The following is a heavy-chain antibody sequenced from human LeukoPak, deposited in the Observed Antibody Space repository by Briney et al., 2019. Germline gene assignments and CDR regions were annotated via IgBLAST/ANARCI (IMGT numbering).Heavy chain of an antibody. V-gene: IGHV4-39*01. Sequence: PSETLSLTCTVSGGSISSTTYYWGWLRQPPGKGLEWIGSVYYTGGTYSNPSLKSRLTISIDASRSQFSLKLSSVTAADTAVYYCTQERAGTIVDSWGQGTLVTVSS. D-gene: IGHD1-7*01. CDR1: GGSISSTTYY. CDR3: TQERAGTIVDS. J-gene: IGHJ5*01. CDR2: VYYTGGT.